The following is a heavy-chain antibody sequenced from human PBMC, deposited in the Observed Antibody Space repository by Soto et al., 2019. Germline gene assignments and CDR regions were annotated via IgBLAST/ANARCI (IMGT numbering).Heavy chain of an antibody. J-gene: IGHJ4*02. CDR2: INPSGGST. CDR3: ARDRSAYFDY. Sequence: QVQLVQSGAEVKKPGASVKVSCKASGYTFTSYYMHWVRQAPGQGLEWMGIINPSGGSTSYAQKFRGRVTMTRDTSKSTVYMELSSLRSEDTAVYYCARDRSAYFDYWGQGTLVTVSS. V-gene: IGHV1-46*01. D-gene: IGHD3-10*01. CDR1: GYTFTSYY.